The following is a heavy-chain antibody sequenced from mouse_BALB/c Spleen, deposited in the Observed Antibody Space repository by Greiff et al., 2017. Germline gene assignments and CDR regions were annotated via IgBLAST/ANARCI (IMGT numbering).Heavy chain of an antibody. CDR2: INPSTGYT. CDR3: ARTYDYPFAY. J-gene: IGHJ3*01. Sequence: VQLQQSGAELAKPGASVKMSCKASGYNFTSYWMHWVKQRPGQGLEWIGYINPSTGYTEYNQKFKDKATLTADKSSSTAYMQLSSLTSEDSAVYYCARTYDYPFAYWGQGTLVTVAA. CDR1: GYNFTSYW. D-gene: IGHD2-4*01. V-gene: IGHV1-7*01.